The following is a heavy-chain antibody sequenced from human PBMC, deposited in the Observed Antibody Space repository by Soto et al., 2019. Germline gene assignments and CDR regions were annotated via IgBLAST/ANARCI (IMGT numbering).Heavy chain of an antibody. D-gene: IGHD6-19*01. J-gene: IGHJ4*02. CDR3: ARARSSGWHRIDY. CDR2: ISSSGSTI. CDR1: GFTFSDYY. Sequence: GGSLRLSCAASGFTFSDYYMSWIRQAPGKGLEWVSYISSSGSTIYYADSVKGRFTISRDNAKNSLYLQMNSLRAEDTAVYYCARARSSGWHRIDYWGQGTLVTVSS. V-gene: IGHV3-11*01.